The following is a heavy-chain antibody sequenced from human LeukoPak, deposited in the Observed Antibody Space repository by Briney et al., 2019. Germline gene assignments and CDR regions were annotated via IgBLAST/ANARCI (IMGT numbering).Heavy chain of an antibody. CDR3: ARHGLLRGDTVSHFDY. CDR2: IYYSGST. Sequence: SETLSLTCTVSGGSISSYYWSWIRQPPGKGLEWIGYIYYSGSTNYNPSLKSRVTISVDTSKNQFSLKLSSVTAADTAVYYCARHGLLRGDTVSHFDYWGQGTLVTVSS. D-gene: IGHD4-17*01. J-gene: IGHJ4*02. V-gene: IGHV4-59*08. CDR1: GGSISSYY.